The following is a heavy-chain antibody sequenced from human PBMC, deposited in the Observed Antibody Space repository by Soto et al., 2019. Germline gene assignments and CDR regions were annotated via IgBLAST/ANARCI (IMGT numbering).Heavy chain of an antibody. J-gene: IGHJ3*02. CDR1: GFTFGAYT. Sequence: QMHLVESGGGVVQPGGSLRLSCAASGFTFGAYTMHWVRQAPGKGLEWVTDISYDGNRERYTDPVKGRFAVSRDNPKSTVYLQMNSLRPEDTAVYYCSREGYSGSSDGFDIWGQGTMVTVSS. D-gene: IGHD1-26*01. CDR2: ISYDGNRE. V-gene: IGHV3-30*09. CDR3: SREGYSGSSDGFDI.